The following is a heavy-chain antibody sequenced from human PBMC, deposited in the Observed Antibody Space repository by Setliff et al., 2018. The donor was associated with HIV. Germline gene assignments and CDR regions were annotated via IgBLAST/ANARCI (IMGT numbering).Heavy chain of an antibody. V-gene: IGHV1-69*02. Sequence: ASVKVSCKASGGTFSSYTVSWVRQAPGQGLEWMGRIIPILGIANYAQKFQGRVTITADKSTSTAYMELSSLRSEDTAVYYCAAGGYDSSGYFPPLFDYWGQGTLVTVSS. CDR1: GGTFSSYT. J-gene: IGHJ4*02. D-gene: IGHD3-22*01. CDR3: AAGGYDSSGYFPPLFDY. CDR2: IIPILGIA.